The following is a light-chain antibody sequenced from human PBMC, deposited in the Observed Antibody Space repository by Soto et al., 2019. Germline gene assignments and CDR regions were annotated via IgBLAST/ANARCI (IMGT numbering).Light chain of an antibody. CDR2: DAS. CDR1: QSVSSY. Sequence: EIVLTQSPATLSLSPGERATLSCRASQSVSSYLAWYHQKPGQAPRLLIYDASNRATGIPARFSGSGSGTDFTLTISSLEPEDFAVYYCQQRSNWPSSTFGQGTKVEIK. CDR3: QQRSNWPSST. V-gene: IGKV3-11*01. J-gene: IGKJ1*01.